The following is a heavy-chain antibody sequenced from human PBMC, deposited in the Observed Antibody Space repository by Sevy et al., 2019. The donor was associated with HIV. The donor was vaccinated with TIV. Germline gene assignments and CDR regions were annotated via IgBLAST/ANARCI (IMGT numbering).Heavy chain of an antibody. CDR2: ISYDGIIK. J-gene: IGHJ4*02. Sequence: GGSLRLSCAASGFTFNTHAMHWVRQAPGKGLEWVALISYDGIIKYYADSVKGRLTISGDNSKNTLSLQMNSLRIEDTAVYYCAREGGYTSAWSPGNYWGQGTLVTVSS. D-gene: IGHD6-19*01. CDR1: GFTFNTHA. V-gene: IGHV3-30*04. CDR3: AREGGYTSAWSPGNY.